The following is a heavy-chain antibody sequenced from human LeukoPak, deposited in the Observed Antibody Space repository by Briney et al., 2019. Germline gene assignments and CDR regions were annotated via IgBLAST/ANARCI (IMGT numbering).Heavy chain of an antibody. CDR1: GYTFTSYG. D-gene: IGHD3-3*01. V-gene: IGHV1-18*01. CDR2: ISAYNGNT. J-gene: IGHJ6*02. CDR3: ARENPRPWYDFPYYYYGMDV. Sequence: ASVKVSCKASGYTFTSYGISWVRQAPGQGLEWMGWISAYNGNTNYAQKPQGRVTMTTDTSTSTAYMELRSLRSDDTAVYYCARENPRPWYDFPYYYYGMDVWGQGTTVTVSS.